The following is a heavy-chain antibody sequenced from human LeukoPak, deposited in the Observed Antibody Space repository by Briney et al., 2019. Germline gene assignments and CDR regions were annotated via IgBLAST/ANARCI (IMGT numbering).Heavy chain of an antibody. CDR3: ATSTKAAGPWGGMDV. V-gene: IGHV5-10-1*01. Sequence: GESLKISCKGSGYSFTSYWISWVRQMPGKGLEWMGRIDPSDSDTNYSPSFQGHVTISHDKSISTAYLQWSSLKASDTAMYYCATSTKAAGPWGGMDVWGQGTTVTVSS. D-gene: IGHD6-13*01. CDR2: IDPSDSDT. J-gene: IGHJ6*02. CDR1: GYSFTSYW.